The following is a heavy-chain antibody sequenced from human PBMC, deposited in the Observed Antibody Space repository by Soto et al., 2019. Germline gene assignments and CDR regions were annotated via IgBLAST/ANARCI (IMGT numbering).Heavy chain of an antibody. J-gene: IGHJ5*02. D-gene: IGHD3-3*01. V-gene: IGHV1-18*01. Sequence: ASVNVSCKASGYTFTSYGISWVRQAPGQGLEWMGWISAYNGNTNYAQKLQGRVTMTTDTSTSTAYMELRSLRSDDTAVYYCARDARDREWLYSSWDWFDPWGQGTLVTVSS. CDR1: GYTFTSYG. CDR2: ISAYNGNT. CDR3: ARDARDREWLYSSWDWFDP.